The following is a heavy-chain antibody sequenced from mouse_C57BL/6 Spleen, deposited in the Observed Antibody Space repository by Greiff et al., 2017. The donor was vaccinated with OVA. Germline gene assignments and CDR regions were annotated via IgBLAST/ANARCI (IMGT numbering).Heavy chain of an antibody. D-gene: IGHD2-3*01. V-gene: IGHV1-69*01. J-gene: IGHJ4*01. CDR2: IDPSDSYT. CDR1: GYTFTSYW. Sequence: QVQLQQPGAELVMPGASVKLSCKASGYTFTSYWMHWVKQRPGQGLEWIGEIDPSDSYTNYNQKFKGKSTLTVDKSSSTAYMQLSSLTSEDSAVYFCARSGWLLPYAMDYWGQGTSVTVSS. CDR3: ARSGWLLPYAMDY.